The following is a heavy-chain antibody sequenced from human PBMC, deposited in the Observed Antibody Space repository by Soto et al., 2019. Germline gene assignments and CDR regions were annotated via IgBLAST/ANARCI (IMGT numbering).Heavy chain of an antibody. Sequence: QVQLQESGPGLVKPSQTLSLTCTVSGGSISSGGYYWSWIRQHPGKGLEWIGYIYYSGSTYYNPSLQSRVTISVDTSKNQFSLKLSSVTAADTAVYYCARGYCSGGSCYYYYGMDVWGQGTTVTVSS. CDR1: GGSISSGGYY. J-gene: IGHJ6*02. CDR3: ARGYCSGGSCYYYYGMDV. CDR2: IYYSGST. V-gene: IGHV4-31*03. D-gene: IGHD2-15*01.